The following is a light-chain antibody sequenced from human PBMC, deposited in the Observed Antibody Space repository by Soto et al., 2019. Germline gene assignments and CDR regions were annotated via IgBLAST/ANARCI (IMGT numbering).Light chain of an antibody. J-gene: IGKJ4*01. V-gene: IGKV1-39*01. CDR3: QQSYSSPLT. CDR1: QNIKKF. CDR2: ATS. Sequence: DSHMTQSPSSLSASVGDRVTITCRASQNIKKFLNWYQQRPGKAPSALIHATSTLQNGVSSMFSGSGSDSDFTLTITSLQPEDFATYFCQQSYSSPLTFGGGTKVEL.